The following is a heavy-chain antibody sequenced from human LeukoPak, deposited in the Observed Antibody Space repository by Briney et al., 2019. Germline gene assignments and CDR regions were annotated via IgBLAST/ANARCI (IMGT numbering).Heavy chain of an antibody. D-gene: IGHD3-22*01. V-gene: IGHV4-39*01. Sequence: PSETLSLTCTVSGGSISSSSYYLGWIRQPPGKGLEWIGSIYYSGSTYYNPSLKSRVTISVDTSKNQFSLKLSSVTAADTAVYYCARMEGVVVVSWGQGTLVTVSS. CDR2: IYYSGST. J-gene: IGHJ4*02. CDR3: ARMEGVVVVS. CDR1: GGSISSSSYY.